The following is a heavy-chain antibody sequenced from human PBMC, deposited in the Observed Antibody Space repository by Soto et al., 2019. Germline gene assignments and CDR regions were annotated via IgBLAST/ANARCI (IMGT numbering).Heavy chain of an antibody. CDR3: ARESLGAKGADH. Sequence: QVQLVQSGAEVKRPGSSVKVSCESSGDTFNSYVISWVRQAPGQGLEWMGGIIPIIGVTHYAQKFQGRVTISALSSTGTAYIELSGLGFEDTALYYCARESLGAKGADHWGEGTLVTVSS. D-gene: IGHD3-16*01. J-gene: IGHJ4*02. CDR2: IIPIIGVT. V-gene: IGHV1-69*17. CDR1: GDTFNSYV.